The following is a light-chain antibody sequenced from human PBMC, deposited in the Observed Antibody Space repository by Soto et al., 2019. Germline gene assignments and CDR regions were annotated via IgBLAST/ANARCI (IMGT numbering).Light chain of an antibody. CDR3: QLYNSYSWR. V-gene: IGKV1-5*01. Sequence: DVQLTQSPSTLSASVGDRVTITCRASRRLSSWLAWYLQKPRKAPKLLIYAASSLQSGVPARFSGSGSGTEFTLTISSLQPDDVATYYCQLYNSYSWRVGKGTKVDNK. CDR1: RRLSSW. J-gene: IGKJ1*01. CDR2: AAS.